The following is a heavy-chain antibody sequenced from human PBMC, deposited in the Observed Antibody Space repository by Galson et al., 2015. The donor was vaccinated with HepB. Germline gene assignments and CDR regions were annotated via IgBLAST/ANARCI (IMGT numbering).Heavy chain of an antibody. CDR2: ISSSSSYI. Sequence: SLRLSCAASGFTFSSYSMDWVRQAPGKGLEWVSSISSSSSYIYYADSVKGRFTISRDNAKNSLYLQMNSLRAEDTAVYYCARGHPQGGEPDDYWGQGTLVTVSS. CDR3: ARGHPQGGEPDDY. D-gene: IGHD1-14*01. CDR1: GFTFSSYS. J-gene: IGHJ4*02. V-gene: IGHV3-21*01.